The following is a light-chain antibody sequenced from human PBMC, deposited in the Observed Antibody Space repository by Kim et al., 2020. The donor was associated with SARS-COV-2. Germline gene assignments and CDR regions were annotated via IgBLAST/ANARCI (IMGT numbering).Light chain of an antibody. J-gene: IGKJ1*01. CDR3: QESYSAPPT. V-gene: IGKV1-39*01. Sequence: ASVRDRVTITCRASQSISNYLNWYQQKPGKAPKLLIYAASSLQSGVPSRFSGSGSGTDFTLTISSLQSEDFATYSCQESYSAPPTFGQGTKVDIK. CDR2: AAS. CDR1: QSISNY.